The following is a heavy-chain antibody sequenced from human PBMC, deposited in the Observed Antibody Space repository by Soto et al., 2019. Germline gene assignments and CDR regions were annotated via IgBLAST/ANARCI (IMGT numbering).Heavy chain of an antibody. CDR2: ISGSGGST. J-gene: IGHJ6*02. V-gene: IGHV3-23*01. CDR1: GFTFSSYA. CDR3: TRPSSSSWGWNYYGMDV. Sequence: GGSLRLSCAASGFTFSSYAMSWVRQAPGKGLEWVSAISGSGGSTYYADSVKGRFTISRDDSKNTAYLQMNSLKTEDTAVYYCTRPSSSSWGWNYYGMDVWGQGTTVTVSS. D-gene: IGHD6-13*01.